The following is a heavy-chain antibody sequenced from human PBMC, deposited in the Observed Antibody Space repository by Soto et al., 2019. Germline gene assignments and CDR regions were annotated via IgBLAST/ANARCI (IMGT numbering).Heavy chain of an antibody. V-gene: IGHV1-24*01. CDR2: FDPEDGET. J-gene: IGHJ3*02. Sequence: ASVKVSCKVSGYTLTELSMHWVRQAPRKGLEWMGGFDPEDGETIYAQKFQGRVTMTEDTSTDTAYMELSSLRSEDTAVYYCATGAPGGSYYGYAFDIWGQGTMVTVSS. D-gene: IGHD1-26*01. CDR3: ATGAPGGSYYGYAFDI. CDR1: GYTLTELS.